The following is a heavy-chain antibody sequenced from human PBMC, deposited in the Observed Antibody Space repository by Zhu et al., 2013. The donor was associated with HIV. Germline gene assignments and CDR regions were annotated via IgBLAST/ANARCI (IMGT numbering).Heavy chain of an antibody. D-gene: IGHD2-21*01. CDR1: GGSISSGDYY. Sequence: VQLQESGPGLVKPSQTLSLTCTVSGGSISSGDYYWSWIRQPPGKGLEWIGYIYYSGSTYYNPSLKSRVTISVDTSKNQFSLKLSSVTAADTAVYYCARGVWGVIATFEVGYYFDYWGRGTLVTVSS. CDR2: IYYSGST. CDR3: ARGVWGVIATFEVGYYFDY. J-gene: IGHJ4*02. V-gene: IGHV4-30-4*01.